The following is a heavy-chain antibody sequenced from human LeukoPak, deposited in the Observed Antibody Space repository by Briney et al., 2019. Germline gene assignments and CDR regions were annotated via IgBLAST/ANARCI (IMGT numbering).Heavy chain of an antibody. CDR1: DVSISDYY. D-gene: IGHD2-21*01. J-gene: IGHJ4*02. CDR2: IYHTGDS. CDR3: ARHAFASPLDI. V-gene: IGHV4-59*08. Sequence: SETLSLTCAVSDVSISDYYWSWLRQPPGKGLEWIGYIYHTGDSNQNPSLKGRVTVTLDTPKNQVSLKVTSVTAADTAVYYCARHAFASPLDIWGQGTVVTVSS.